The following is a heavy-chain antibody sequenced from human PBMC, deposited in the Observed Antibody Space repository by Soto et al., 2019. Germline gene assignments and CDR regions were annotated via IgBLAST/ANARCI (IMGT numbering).Heavy chain of an antibody. J-gene: IGHJ6*02. D-gene: IGHD2-15*01. CDR2: VYYSGST. CDR3: ARESSNGSGGGGYFRDYYGMDV. Sequence: ETLSLTCTVTGGSISSYYWSWIRQPPGNGLEWIGYVYYSGSTNYNPSLNSRVTISVDTSKNQFSLKLISVTAADTAVYYCARESSNGSGGGGYFRDYYGMDVGGQGTTVPVSS. CDR1: GGSISSYY. V-gene: IGHV4-59*01.